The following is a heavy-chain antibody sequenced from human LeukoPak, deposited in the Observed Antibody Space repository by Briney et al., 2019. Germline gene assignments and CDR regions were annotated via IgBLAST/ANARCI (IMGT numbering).Heavy chain of an antibody. CDR2: IYHSGST. CDR3: ARDLSGYASPFDY. J-gene: IGHJ4*02. V-gene: IGHV4-38-2*02. Sequence: SESLSLTCPVSGYSISSGYYWGWIRQPPGKGLEWIGSIYHSGSTYYSPSLKSRVTISVETSKNQCSLKLTSATAADTAVYYCARDLSGYASPFDYWGQGTLVTVSS. D-gene: IGHD5-12*01. CDR1: GYSISSGYY.